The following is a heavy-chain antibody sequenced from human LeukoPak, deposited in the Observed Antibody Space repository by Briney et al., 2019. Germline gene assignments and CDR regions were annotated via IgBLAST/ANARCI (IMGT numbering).Heavy chain of an antibody. J-gene: IGHJ2*01. Sequence: PGGSLRLSCAASGFAFSGYTMTWVRQAPGKGLEWVSSISNISTYIYYADSVKGRFTISRDNVQNSLYLQMNSLRAEDTAVYYCARDPQARTYQLLPYFDLWGRGTLVTVSS. CDR2: ISNISTYI. V-gene: IGHV3-21*01. CDR3: ARDPQARTYQLLPYFDL. CDR1: GFAFSGYT. D-gene: IGHD2-2*01.